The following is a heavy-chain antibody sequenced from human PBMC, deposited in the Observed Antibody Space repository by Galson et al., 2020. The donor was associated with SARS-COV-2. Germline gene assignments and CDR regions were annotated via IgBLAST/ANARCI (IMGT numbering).Heavy chain of an antibody. CDR1: GGSISSYY. Sequence: SETLSLTCTVSGGSISSYYWSWIRQPPGKGLEWIGYIYYSGSTNYNPPLKSRVTISVDTSKNQFSLKLSSVTAADTAVYYCARVRLYYYDSSGYYYAQTGYFDLWGRGTLVTVSS. CDR3: ARVRLYYYDSSGYYYAQTGYFDL. V-gene: IGHV4-59*01. D-gene: IGHD3-22*01. CDR2: IYYSGST. J-gene: IGHJ2*01.